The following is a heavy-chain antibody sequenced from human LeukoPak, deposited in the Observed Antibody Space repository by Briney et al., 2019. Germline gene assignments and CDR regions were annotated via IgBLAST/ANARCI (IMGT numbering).Heavy chain of an antibody. CDR3: ARGSGPDAFDI. CDR2: IYHSGST. CDR1: GGSISSGGYS. J-gene: IGHJ3*02. D-gene: IGHD1-26*01. Sequence: SETLSLTCAVSGGSISSGGYSWSWIRQPPGKGLEWIGYIYHSGSTYYNPSLKSRVTISVDRSKNQFSLKLSSVTAADTAVYYCARGSGPDAFDIWGQGTMVTVSS. V-gene: IGHV4-30-2*01.